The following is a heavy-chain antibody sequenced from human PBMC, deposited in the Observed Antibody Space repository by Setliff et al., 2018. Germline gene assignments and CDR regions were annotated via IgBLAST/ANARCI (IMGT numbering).Heavy chain of an antibody. D-gene: IGHD2-15*01. CDR1: GFTFSSYG. CDR2: IWYDGSNS. V-gene: IGHV3-33*01. J-gene: IGHJ4*02. Sequence: GGSLRLSCAASGFTFSSYGFHWVRQAPGKGLEWVAVIWYDGSNSYYADSVKGRLTISRDNSRNMLYMQMNSLRADDTAVYYCARGTQAYTSWTDSALGYWGQGTLVTVSS. CDR3: ARGTQAYTSWTDSALGY.